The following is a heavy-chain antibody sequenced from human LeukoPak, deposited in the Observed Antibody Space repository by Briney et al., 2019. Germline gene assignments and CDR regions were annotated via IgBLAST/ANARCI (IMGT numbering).Heavy chain of an antibody. V-gene: IGHV4-59*01. CDR1: GGSISSYY. CDR3: ASDRLNYDILTGYSSNDAFDI. J-gene: IGHJ3*02. Sequence: SETLSLTCTVSGGSISSYYWSWIRQPPGKGLEWIGYIYYSGSTNYNPSLKSRVTISVDTSKNQFSLKLSSVTPADTAVYYCASDRLNYDILTGYSSNDAFDIWGQGTMVTVSS. CDR2: IYYSGST. D-gene: IGHD3-9*01.